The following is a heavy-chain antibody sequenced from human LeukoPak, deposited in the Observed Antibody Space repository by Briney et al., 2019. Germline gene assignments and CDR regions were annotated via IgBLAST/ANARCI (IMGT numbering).Heavy chain of an antibody. D-gene: IGHD1-26*01. CDR1: GGSISSGSYY. CDR2: IYTSGST. V-gene: IGHV4-61*02. CDR3: ASSESYFYFFDY. Sequence: IPSQTLSLTCTVSGGSISSGSYYWSWIRQPAGKGLEWIGRIYTSGSTNYNPSLKSRVTISLDTSKNQFSLNLTSVIAADTAVYYCASSESYFYFFDYWGQGTLVTVSS. J-gene: IGHJ4*02.